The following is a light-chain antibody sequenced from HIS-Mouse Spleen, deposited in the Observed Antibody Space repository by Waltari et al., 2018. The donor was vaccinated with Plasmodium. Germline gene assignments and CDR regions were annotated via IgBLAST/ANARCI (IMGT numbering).Light chain of an antibody. CDR1: TLPKQY. V-gene: IGLV3-10*01. CDR2: EDS. Sequence: SYDLTQPPSVSVSPGQTARANCSEATLPKQYAYSYQQKSGQAPVLVIYEDSKRPSGIPERFSGSSSGTMATLTISGAQVEDEADYYCYSTDSSGNHRVFGGGTKLTVL. CDR3: YSTDSSGNHRV. J-gene: IGLJ3*02.